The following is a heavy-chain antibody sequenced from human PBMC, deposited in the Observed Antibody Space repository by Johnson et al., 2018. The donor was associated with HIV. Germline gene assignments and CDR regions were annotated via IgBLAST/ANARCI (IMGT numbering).Heavy chain of an antibody. CDR2: IPFHGNQQ. CDR1: GFSFSSYG. V-gene: IGHV3-30*02. J-gene: IGHJ3*02. D-gene: IGHD5-12*01. CDR3: AKDFGYPRPRDAFDI. Sequence: QVQLVESGGGVVQPGGSLRLSCAASGFSFSSYGMYWARQAPDKGLEWVAYIPFHGNQQYYGDSVKGRFTISRDNSRDTLYLQMNSLRAEDTAVYYCAKDFGYPRPRDAFDIWGQGTMVTVSS.